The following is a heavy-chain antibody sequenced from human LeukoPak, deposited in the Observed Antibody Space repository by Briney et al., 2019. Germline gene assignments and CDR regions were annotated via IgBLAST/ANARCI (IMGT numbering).Heavy chain of an antibody. CDR1: GFIFDISA. CDR3: AKARGYSFGSLEH. Sequence: GGSLRPSCATSGFIFDISAMTWVRRAPGKGLEWVSTIDGTGFSAFYPDSAKGRFTVSRDKSRNTVFLQLSSLRVDDTAIYFCAKARGYSFGSLEHWGPGTLVTVSS. D-gene: IGHD5-18*01. CDR2: IDGTGFSA. J-gene: IGHJ4*02. V-gene: IGHV3-23*01.